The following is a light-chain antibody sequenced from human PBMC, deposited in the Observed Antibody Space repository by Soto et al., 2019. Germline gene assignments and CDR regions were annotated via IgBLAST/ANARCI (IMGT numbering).Light chain of an antibody. CDR2: DAS. CDR3: QQRSNWWT. CDR1: QSVSSN. J-gene: IGKJ1*01. Sequence: DIVLTQSPASLSLSPGERGKLXCRASQSVSSNLFWYQQKNCEAPRRLIYDASHRDTGITARFSGSGYGKDFNITISSLEPEDFAVYDCQQRSNWWTFGQGTKVDIK. V-gene: IGKV3-11*01.